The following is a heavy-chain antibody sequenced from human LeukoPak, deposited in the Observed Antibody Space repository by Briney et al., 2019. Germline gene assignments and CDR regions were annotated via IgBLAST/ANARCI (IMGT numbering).Heavy chain of an antibody. D-gene: IGHD6-13*01. CDR1: GFTFSNYG. Sequence: PGGSLRLSCAASGFTFSNYGMHWVRQAPGKGLEWVTFIRNDGSSKDYANTVMGRFTVSRDNLKNTLHLQMNSLRAEDTAVYYCAGGTAADGNSFDSWGQGTLVTVSS. V-gene: IGHV3-30*02. CDR2: IRNDGSSK. J-gene: IGHJ4*02. CDR3: AGGTAADGNSFDS.